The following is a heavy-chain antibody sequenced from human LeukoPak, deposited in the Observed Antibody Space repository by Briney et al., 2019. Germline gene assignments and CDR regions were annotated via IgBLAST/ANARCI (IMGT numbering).Heavy chain of an antibody. CDR3: ARVGKYSSSWYDP. J-gene: IGHJ5*02. D-gene: IGHD6-13*01. V-gene: IGHV1-69*02. CDR1: GGTFSSYT. Sequence: SVKVSCKASGGTFSSYTISWVRQVPGQGLEWMGRIIPILGIANYAQKFQGRVTITADKSTSTAYMELSSLRSEDTAVYYCARVGKYSSSWYDPWGQGTLVTVSS. CDR2: IIPILGIA.